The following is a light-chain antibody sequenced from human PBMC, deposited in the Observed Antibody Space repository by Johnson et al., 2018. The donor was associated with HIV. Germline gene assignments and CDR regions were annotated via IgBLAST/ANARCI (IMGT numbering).Light chain of an antibody. CDR2: ENN. CDR3: GTWASSLSAV. J-gene: IGLJ1*01. Sequence: QSVLTQPPSVSAAPGQKVTISCSGSSSNIGNNYVSWYQQLPGTAPKLLIYENNKRPSGIPDRFSGSKSGTSATLGITGLQTGDEAEYYCGTWASSLSAVLGTGTKVTAL. CDR1: SSNIGNNY. V-gene: IGLV1-51*02.